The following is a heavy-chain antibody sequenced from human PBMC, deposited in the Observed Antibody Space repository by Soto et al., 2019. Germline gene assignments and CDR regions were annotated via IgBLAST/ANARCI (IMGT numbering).Heavy chain of an antibody. Sequence: SETLSLTCTVSGGSISSSSYYWGWIRQPPGKGLEWIGSIYYSGSTYYNPSLKSRVTISVDTSKNQFSLKLSSVTAADTAVYYCARQILERPYFEYWGQGTLVTVSS. CDR1: GGSISSSSYY. CDR2: IYYSGST. CDR3: ARQILERPYFEY. V-gene: IGHV4-39*01. D-gene: IGHD3-3*01. J-gene: IGHJ4*02.